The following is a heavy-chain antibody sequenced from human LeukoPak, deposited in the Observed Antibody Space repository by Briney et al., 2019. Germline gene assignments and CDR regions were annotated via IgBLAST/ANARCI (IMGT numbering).Heavy chain of an antibody. CDR2: ISGSGGST. CDR1: GFTFSSYA. D-gene: IGHD1-26*01. Sequence: PGGSLRLSCAASGFTFSSYAMSWVRQAPGKGLEWVSAISGSGGSTYYADSVKGRSTISRDNSKNTLYLQMNSLRAEDTAVYYCARFSGSYPYLFDYWGQGTLVTVSS. J-gene: IGHJ4*02. CDR3: ARFSGSYPYLFDY. V-gene: IGHV3-23*01.